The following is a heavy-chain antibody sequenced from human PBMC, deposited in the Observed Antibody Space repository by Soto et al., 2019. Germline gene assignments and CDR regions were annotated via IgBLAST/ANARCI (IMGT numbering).Heavy chain of an antibody. CDR1: GDSVSSNSAA. J-gene: IGHJ6*02. CDR3: ARDALLRFLEWFSPYGMDV. Sequence: SQTLSLTCAISGDSVSSNSAAWNWIRQSPSRGLEWLGRTYYRSKWYNDYAVSVKSRITINPDTSKNQFSLQLNSVTPEDTAVYYCARDALLRFLEWFSPYGMDVWGQGTTVTVSS. D-gene: IGHD3-3*01. V-gene: IGHV6-1*01. CDR2: TYYRSKWYN.